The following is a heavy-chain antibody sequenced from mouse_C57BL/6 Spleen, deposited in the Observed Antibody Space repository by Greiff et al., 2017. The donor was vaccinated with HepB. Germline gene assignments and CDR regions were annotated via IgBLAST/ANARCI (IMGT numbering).Heavy chain of an antibody. J-gene: IGHJ3*01. CDR3: ARGGYYDYSWFAY. V-gene: IGHV1-54*01. D-gene: IGHD2-4*01. CDR1: GYAFTNYL. CDR2: INPGSGGT. Sequence: QVQLQQSGAELVRPGPSVKVSCKASGYAFTNYLIEWVKQRPGQGLEWIGVINPGSGGTNYNEKFKGKATLTADKSSSTAYMQLSSLTSEDAAVYFCARGGYYDYSWFAYWGQGTLVTVSA.